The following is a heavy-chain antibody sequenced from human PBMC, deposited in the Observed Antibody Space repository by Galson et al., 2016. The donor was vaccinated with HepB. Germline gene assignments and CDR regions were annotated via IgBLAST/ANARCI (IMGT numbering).Heavy chain of an antibody. J-gene: IGHJ3*02. V-gene: IGHV1-3*01. CDR3: ASGYDPSTYYGFVI. Sequence: SVKVSCKASGNTLIRYAIHWVRQAPGQRLEWMAYIIAASGDSKYSEKFQGRVTTTRDTSASTAYMELSSLRSEDTAVYYCASGYDPSTYYGFVIWGQGTMVTVSP. CDR2: IIAASGDS. CDR1: GNTLIRYA. D-gene: IGHD5-12*01.